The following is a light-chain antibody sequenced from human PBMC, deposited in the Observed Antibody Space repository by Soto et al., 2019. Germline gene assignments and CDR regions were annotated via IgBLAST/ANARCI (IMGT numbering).Light chain of an antibody. CDR3: QQSYSPPPT. Sequence: DIQMTQSPSSLSASVGDRVIITCRASQDISYYLNWYQQEPGKAPTVLICGASNLQSGVPSRVTGSGSGTDFTLTISSLPPEDFATYYCQQSYSPPPTFGQGTRLE. CDR2: GAS. CDR1: QDISYY. J-gene: IGKJ5*01. V-gene: IGKV1-39*01.